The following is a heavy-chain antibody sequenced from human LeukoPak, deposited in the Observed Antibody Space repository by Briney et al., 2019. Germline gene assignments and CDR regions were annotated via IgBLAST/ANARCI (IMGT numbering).Heavy chain of an antibody. Sequence: SGTLSLTCIVSGASVSRESWTWIRQPAGKGLEWIGYIYDTGDTTYNPSLQSRLTMSVDTSKNQLSLRLTSVTAADTAVYYCARNGFRTSCGTGCYSDYMDVWGKGATVTVSS. D-gene: IGHD2-21*02. V-gene: IGHV4-4*07. CDR1: GASVSRES. J-gene: IGHJ6*03. CDR3: ARNGFRTSCGTGCYSDYMDV. CDR2: IYDTGDT.